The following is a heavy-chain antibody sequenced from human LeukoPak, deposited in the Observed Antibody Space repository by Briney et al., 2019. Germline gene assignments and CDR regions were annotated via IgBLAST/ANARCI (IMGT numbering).Heavy chain of an antibody. Sequence: VASVKVSCKASGYTFTSYGISWVRQAPGQGVEWMGGIIPVFGTANYAQKFQGRVTLTTDEFMSTAYMELSSLRSEDTAVYYCARDLGIAARGLYMDVWGKGTTVTVSS. V-gene: IGHV1-69*05. CDR2: IIPVFGTA. J-gene: IGHJ6*03. CDR1: GYTFTSYG. D-gene: IGHD6-6*01. CDR3: ARDLGIAARGLYMDV.